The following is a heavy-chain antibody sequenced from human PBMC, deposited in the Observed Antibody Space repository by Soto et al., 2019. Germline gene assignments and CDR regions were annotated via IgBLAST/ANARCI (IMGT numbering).Heavy chain of an antibody. J-gene: IGHJ3*02. Sequence: GGSLRLSCAASGFTFYNYAMTWVRQAPGKGLEWVSTIGSGGGDTYYAESVKGRFTISRDESKSTLYLHLNSLRAEDTALYYWSKDRMAQNSVWDPFDIWGQGTRVTVSS. CDR3: SKDRMAQNSVWDPFDI. CDR1: GFTFYNYA. CDR2: IGSGGGDT. D-gene: IGHD1-26*01. V-gene: IGHV3-23*01.